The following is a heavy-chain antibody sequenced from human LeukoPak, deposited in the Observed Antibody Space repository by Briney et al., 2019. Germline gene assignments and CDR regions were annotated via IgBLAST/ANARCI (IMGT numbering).Heavy chain of an antibody. CDR2: ISAYNGNT. CDR3: ARDAPGSVTGFDY. CDR1: GYTFTGYY. V-gene: IGHV1-18*04. J-gene: IGHJ4*02. Sequence: ASVKVSCKASGYTFTGYYMHWVRQAPGQGLEWMGWISAYNGNTNYAQKLQGRVTMTTDTSTSTAYMELRSLRSDDTAVYYCARDAPGSVTGFDYWGQGTLVTVSS. D-gene: IGHD2-21*02.